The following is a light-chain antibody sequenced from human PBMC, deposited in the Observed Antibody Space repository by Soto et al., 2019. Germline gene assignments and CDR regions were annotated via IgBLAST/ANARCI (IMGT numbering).Light chain of an antibody. CDR2: AAS. CDR1: QGISNY. J-gene: IGKJ1*01. CDR3: QKYNSAPRT. Sequence: DIQMTQSPSSLSESVEDRVTITCRASQGISNYLAWYQQKPGKVPKLLIYAASTLQSGVPARFSGSGSGTDFTLTISSLQPEDVATDYCQKYNSAPRTFGQGTKVEIK. V-gene: IGKV1-27*01.